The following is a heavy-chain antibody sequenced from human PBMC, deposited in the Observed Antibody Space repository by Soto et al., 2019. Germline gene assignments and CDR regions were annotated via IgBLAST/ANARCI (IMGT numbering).Heavy chain of an antibody. Sequence: SVKVSCKASGGTFSSYAISWVRQAPGQGLEWMGGIIPIFGTANYAQKFQGRVTITADESTSTAYMELSSLRSEDTAVYYCARGLEPGIAVAGHPPRWGQGTLVTVSS. J-gene: IGHJ4*02. CDR2: IIPIFGTA. CDR3: ARGLEPGIAVAGHPPR. D-gene: IGHD6-19*01. CDR1: GGTFSSYA. V-gene: IGHV1-69*13.